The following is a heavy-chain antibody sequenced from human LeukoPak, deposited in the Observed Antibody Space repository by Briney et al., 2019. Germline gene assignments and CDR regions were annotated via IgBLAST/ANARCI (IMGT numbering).Heavy chain of an antibody. J-gene: IGHJ4*02. Sequence: GGSLRLSCAASGFTFSSYAMSWVRQAPGKGLEWVSAISDSGNSTYYADSVKGRFTISRDNSKNTLYLQLNSLRAEDTAVYYCAKGEVAATPYYFDYWGQGTLVTVSS. CDR2: ISDSGNST. V-gene: IGHV3-23*01. D-gene: IGHD6-19*01. CDR3: AKGEVAATPYYFDY. CDR1: GFTFSSYA.